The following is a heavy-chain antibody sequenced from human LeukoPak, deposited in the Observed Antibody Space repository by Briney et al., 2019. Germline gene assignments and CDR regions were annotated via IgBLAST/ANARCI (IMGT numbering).Heavy chain of an antibody. CDR2: IYHSGST. D-gene: IGHD4-23*01. Sequence: SQTLSLTCTVSGGSISSGGYYWSWIRQPPGKGLEWIGYIYHSGSTYYNPSLKSRVTISVDRSKNQFSLKLSSVTVADTAVYYCSSGTIATSGKPYWGQGTLVTVSS. CDR1: GGSISSGGYY. V-gene: IGHV4-30-2*01. J-gene: IGHJ4*02. CDR3: SSGTIATSGKPY.